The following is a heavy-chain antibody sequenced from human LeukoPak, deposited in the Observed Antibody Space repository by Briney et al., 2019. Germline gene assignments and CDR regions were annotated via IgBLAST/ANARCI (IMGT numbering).Heavy chain of an antibody. V-gene: IGHV1-2*02. CDR2: INPNSGGT. D-gene: IGHD2-2*01. J-gene: IGHJ4*02. CDR3: ARSGGGYCSSTSCYSFYY. CDR1: GYTFTGYY. Sequence: ASVKVSCKSSGYTFTGYYMHWVRPAPGQGLEGMGWINPNSGGTNNAQKFQGRVTMTRDTYISTDYMELSRLRSDDTAVYYCARSGGGYCSSTSCYSFYYWGQGTLVTVSS.